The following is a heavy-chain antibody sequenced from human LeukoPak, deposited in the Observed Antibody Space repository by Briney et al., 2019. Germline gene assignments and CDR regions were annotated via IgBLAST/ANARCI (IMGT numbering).Heavy chain of an antibody. J-gene: IGHJ4*02. V-gene: IGHV3-30*02. D-gene: IGHD3-10*01. Sequence: GGSLRLSCAASGFTFSSYGMHWVRQAPGKGLEWVAFIRYDGGNKYYADSVKGRFIISRDNSKNTLYLQMHSLRAEDTAVYYCARERFHGSGAPKYDFWGQGTLVTVSS. CDR2: IRYDGGNK. CDR1: GFTFSSYG. CDR3: ARERFHGSGAPKYDF.